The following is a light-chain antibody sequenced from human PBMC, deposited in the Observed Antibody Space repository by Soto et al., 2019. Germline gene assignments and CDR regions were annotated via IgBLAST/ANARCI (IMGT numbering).Light chain of an antibody. J-gene: IGKJ1*01. CDR1: QSVSSS. Sequence: EIGVTQSPATLSVSTGKRVTVSCRASQSVSSSLAWYQQRPGQAPRLLIYDTSTRAAGISARFSGSGSGTEFTLTISSLQPDDFATYYCQHYNSYSEAIGQGTKVDIK. CDR2: DTS. CDR3: QHYNSYSEA. V-gene: IGKV3-15*01.